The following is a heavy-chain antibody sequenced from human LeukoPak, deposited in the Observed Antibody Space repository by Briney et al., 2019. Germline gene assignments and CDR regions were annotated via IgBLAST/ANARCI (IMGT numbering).Heavy chain of an antibody. J-gene: IGHJ4*02. V-gene: IGHV3-66*01. Sequence: GGSLRLSCAASGFTFSSYWMHWVRQAPGKGLEWVSVIYSGGSTYYADSVKGRFTISRDNSKNTLYLQMNSLRAEDTAVYYCARGGSRYFHNWGQGTLVTVST. CDR1: GFTFSSYW. D-gene: IGHD3-10*01. CDR3: ARGGSRYFHN. CDR2: IYSGGST.